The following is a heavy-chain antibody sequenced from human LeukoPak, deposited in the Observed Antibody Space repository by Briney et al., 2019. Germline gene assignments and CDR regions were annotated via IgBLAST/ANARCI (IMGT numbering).Heavy chain of an antibody. J-gene: IGHJ4*02. Sequence: SGPSLVKPTQTLTLTCTFSGFSLSTTSVGVGWFRQPPGKALDWLALLYWNDDNRYSPSLKSRLTVTKDTSRNQVVLTMTNMDPVNTPKFFCPHGRGGLFNYWSQEPLVPVPS. CDR3: PHGRGGLFNY. V-gene: IGHV2-5*01. D-gene: IGHD1-26*01. CDR2: LYWNDDN. CDR1: GFSLSTTSVG.